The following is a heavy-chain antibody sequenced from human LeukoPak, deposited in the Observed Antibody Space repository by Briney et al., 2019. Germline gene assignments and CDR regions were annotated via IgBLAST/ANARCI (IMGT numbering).Heavy chain of an antibody. CDR3: ARDSVLGGITIFGGRGAFDI. V-gene: IGHV1-69*13. J-gene: IGHJ3*02. CDR1: GGTFSSYA. Sequence: SVKVSCKASGGTFSSYAISWVRQAPGQGLEWMGGILPIFGTANYAQKFQGRVTITADESTSTAYMELSSLRSEDTAVYYCARDSVLGGITIFGGRGAFDIWGQGTMVTVSS. D-gene: IGHD3-3*01. CDR2: ILPIFGTA.